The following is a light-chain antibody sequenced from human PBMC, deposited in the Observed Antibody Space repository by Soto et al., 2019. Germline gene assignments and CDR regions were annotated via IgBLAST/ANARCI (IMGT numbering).Light chain of an antibody. V-gene: IGLV2-14*01. Sequence: QSALTQPASVSGSPGQSITISCTGTSSDVGGYNYVSWYQQYPGKAPKLMIYEVSNRPSGVSNRFSGSKSGNTASLTISGLQAEDEADYYCSSYTSSSTLSVVFGGGTKLTVL. CDR3: SSYTSSSTLSVV. J-gene: IGLJ2*01. CDR2: EVS. CDR1: SSDVGGYNY.